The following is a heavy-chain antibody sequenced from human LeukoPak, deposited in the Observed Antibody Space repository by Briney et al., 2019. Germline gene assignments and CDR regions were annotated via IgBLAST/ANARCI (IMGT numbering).Heavy chain of an antibody. J-gene: IGHJ6*03. V-gene: IGHV1-8*01. D-gene: IGHD6-19*01. CDR3: ARGPQWRGDYYYMDV. CDR1: GYSFTNFD. Sequence: SVKVSCKASGYSFTNFDINWVRQATGQGLEWMGWMNPNSGNKGYAQKFQGRVTMTMNTSITTAYMELSSLRSEDTAVYYCARGPQWRGDYYYMDVWGRGTTVTISS. CDR2: MNPNSGNK.